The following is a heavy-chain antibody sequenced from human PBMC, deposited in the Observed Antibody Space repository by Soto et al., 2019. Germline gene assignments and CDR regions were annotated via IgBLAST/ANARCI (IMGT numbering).Heavy chain of an antibody. V-gene: IGHV3-23*01. CDR2: ITGSGRST. CDR1: GFTFSNYA. J-gene: IGHJ1*01. D-gene: IGHD4-17*01. CDR3: ANYYGDYAGGEFFQH. Sequence: EVQLLESGGDLVQPGGSLRLSCALSGFTFSNYAMNWVRQAPGKGLEWVSAITGSGRSTYYAESVKGRFTISRDNSKNTLYLQMTSLSAEDTAVYYCANYYGDYAGGEFFQHWGQGTVVTVSS.